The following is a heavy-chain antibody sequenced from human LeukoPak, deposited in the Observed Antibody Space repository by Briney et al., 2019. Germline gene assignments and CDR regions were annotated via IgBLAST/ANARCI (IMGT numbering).Heavy chain of an antibody. CDR3: AKDQRIAAAGTQSHFDY. V-gene: IGHV3-30*02. CDR2: IRYDGSNK. CDR1: GFTFSSYG. D-gene: IGHD6-13*01. Sequence: GGSLRLSCAASGFTFSSYGMRWVRQAPGKGLEWVAFIRYDGSNKYYADSVKGRFTISRDNSKNTLYLQMNSLRAEDTAVYYCAKDQRIAAAGTQSHFDYWGQGTLVTVSS. J-gene: IGHJ4*02.